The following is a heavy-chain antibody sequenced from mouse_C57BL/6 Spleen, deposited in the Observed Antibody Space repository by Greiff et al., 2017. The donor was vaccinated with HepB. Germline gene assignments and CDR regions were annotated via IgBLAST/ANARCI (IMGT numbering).Heavy chain of an antibody. V-gene: IGHV1-15*01. Sequence: VKLMESGAELVRPGASVTLSCKASGYTFTDYEMHWVKQTPVHGLEWIGAIDPETGGTAYNQKFKGKAILTADKSSSTAYMELRSLTSEDSAVYYCTRRPPDYWGQGTTLTVSS. CDR3: TRRPPDY. J-gene: IGHJ2*01. CDR1: GYTFTDYE. CDR2: IDPETGGT.